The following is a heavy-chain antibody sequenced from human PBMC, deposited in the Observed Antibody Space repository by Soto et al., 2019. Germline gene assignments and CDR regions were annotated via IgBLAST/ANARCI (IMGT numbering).Heavy chain of an antibody. V-gene: IGHV3-73*02. CDR1: GFTFSSSA. Sequence: EVQLAESGGGLVQPGGSLKLSCAASGFTFSSSAMHWVRQASGKGLEWVGRIRNKANNYATAYAVSVKGRFTISRDDSRNTAYLQMNSLKTEDTAVYYCARGVYDFWSGHPKGLDYWGQGTVVTVSS. J-gene: IGHJ4*02. D-gene: IGHD3-3*01. CDR2: IRNKANNYAT. CDR3: ARGVYDFWSGHPKGLDY.